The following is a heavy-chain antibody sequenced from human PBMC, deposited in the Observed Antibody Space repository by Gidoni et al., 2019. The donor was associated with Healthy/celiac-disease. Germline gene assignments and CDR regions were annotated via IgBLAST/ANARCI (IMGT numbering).Heavy chain of an antibody. CDR1: GFTFSSYA. D-gene: IGHD6-13*01. J-gene: IGHJ4*02. Sequence: EVQLLESGGGLVQPGGSLRLSCAASGFTFSSYAMSWGRQAPGKGLEWVSASSGSGGSTYCADAVKGRFTISRDNSKNTLYLQMNSLRAEDTAVYYCAKTPGIAAAGAFSFFSFWFDYWGQGTLLTVSS. CDR2: SSGSGGST. V-gene: IGHV3-23*01. CDR3: AKTPGIAAAGAFSFFSFWFDY.